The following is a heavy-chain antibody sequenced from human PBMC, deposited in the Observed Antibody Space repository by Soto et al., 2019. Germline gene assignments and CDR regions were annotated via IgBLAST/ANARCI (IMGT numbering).Heavy chain of an antibody. V-gene: IGHV3-23*01. CDR2: ISGSGGST. D-gene: IGHD4-17*01. J-gene: IGHJ6*02. CDR1: GFTFSSYA. CDR3: AKYNDYGETRYYYYGMDV. Sequence: GGSLRLSCAASGFTFSSYAMSWVRQAPGKGLEWVSAISGSGGSTYYADSVKGRFTISRDNSKNTLYLQMNSLRAEDTAVYYCAKYNDYGETRYYYYGMDVWGQGPTVTVYS.